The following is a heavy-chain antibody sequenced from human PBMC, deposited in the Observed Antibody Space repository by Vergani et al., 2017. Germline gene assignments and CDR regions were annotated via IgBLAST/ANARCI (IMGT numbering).Heavy chain of an antibody. D-gene: IGHD1-26*01. CDR3: ARVLKVGATGRFDY. CDR2: IYYSGST. Sequence: QVQLQESGPGLVKPSETLSLTCTVSGGSISSYYWSWIRQPPGKGLEWIGYIYYSGSTNYNPSLKSRVTISVDTSKNQFSLKLSSVTAADTAVYYCARVLKVGATGRFDYWGQGTLVTVSS. J-gene: IGHJ4*02. CDR1: GGSISSYY. V-gene: IGHV4-59*01.